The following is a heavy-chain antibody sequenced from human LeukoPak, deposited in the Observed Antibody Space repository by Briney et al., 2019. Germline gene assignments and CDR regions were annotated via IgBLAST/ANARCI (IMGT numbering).Heavy chain of an antibody. CDR3: ARQGTSVIHYGMDV. J-gene: IGHJ6*02. CDR2: IYYSGST. V-gene: IGHV4-59*08. D-gene: IGHD1-1*01. CDR1: GGSICSYY. Sequence: SETLSLTCTVSGGSICSYYWSWIRQPPGKGLEWIGYIYYSGSTNYNPSLKSRVTISVDTSKNQFSLKLSSVTAADTAVYYCARQGTSVIHYGMDVWGQGTTVTVSS.